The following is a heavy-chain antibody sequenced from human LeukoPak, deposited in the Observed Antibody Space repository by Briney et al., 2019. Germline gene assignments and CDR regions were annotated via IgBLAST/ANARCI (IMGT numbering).Heavy chain of an antibody. CDR2: IYYSGST. CDR1: GGSISSHY. J-gene: IGHJ4*02. Sequence: SETLSLTCTVSGGSISSHYWSWIRQPPGKGLEWISYIYYSGSTNYNPSLKSRVTMSADTSKNQFSLKLSSVTAADTAVYYCARGGWSLDFWGRGTLVTISS. V-gene: IGHV4-59*11. CDR3: ARGGWSLDF. D-gene: IGHD6-19*01.